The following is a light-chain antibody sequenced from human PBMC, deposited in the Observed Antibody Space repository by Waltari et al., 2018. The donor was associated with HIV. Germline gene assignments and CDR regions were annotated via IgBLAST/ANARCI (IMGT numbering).Light chain of an antibody. Sequence: DIILTQSPDSLAVSLGERATINCKSSHSVLYSSNNKNFLGWYQQKPGQPPKLLIYWASTRKSGVPDRVSGSGSRTNFTLTISSLQAEDVAVYYCHQYYTFHTFGQGTKLEIK. CDR2: WAS. V-gene: IGKV4-1*01. CDR1: HSVLYSSNNKNF. J-gene: IGKJ2*01. CDR3: HQYYTFHT.